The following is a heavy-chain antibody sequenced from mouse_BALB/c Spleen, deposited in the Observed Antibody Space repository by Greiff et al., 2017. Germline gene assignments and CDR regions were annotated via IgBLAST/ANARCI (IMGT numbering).Heavy chain of an antibody. J-gene: IGHJ4*01. CDR1: GYSFTGYY. Sequence: EVQPQQSGPELVKPGASVKISCKASGYSFTGYYMHWVKQSHVKSLEWIGRINPYNGATSYNQNFKDKASLTVDKSSSTAYMELHSLTSEDSAVYYCARLYDYYAMDYWGQGTSVTVSS. CDR3: ARLYDYYAMDY. CDR2: INPYNGAT. D-gene: IGHD2-10*02. V-gene: IGHV1-31*01.